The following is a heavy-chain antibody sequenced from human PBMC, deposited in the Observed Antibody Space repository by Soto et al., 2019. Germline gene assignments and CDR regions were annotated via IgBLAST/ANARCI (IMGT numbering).Heavy chain of an antibody. CDR2: IYYIGNN. CDR3: GAQAYVAKGYHFET. J-gene: IGHJ4*02. CDR1: GYSISSSSSY. Sequence: HLQLQESGPGLVNSSETLSLTCAVSGYSISSSSSYWVWTRHQPRQGLVWIGNIYYIGNNYYNPSLNSRGAISIDSSKTRFSLKLTSVTSADTGVYYCGAQAYVAKGYHFETWGQGTLVTVSS. V-gene: IGHV4-39*02. D-gene: IGHD1-1*01.